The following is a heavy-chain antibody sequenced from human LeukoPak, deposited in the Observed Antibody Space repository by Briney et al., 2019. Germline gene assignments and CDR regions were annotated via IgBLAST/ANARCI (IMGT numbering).Heavy chain of an antibody. V-gene: IGHV3-11*01. CDR2: ISSSGGTI. CDR3: ARSIAAAGYLHYYYYYMDV. CDR1: GFTFSDYY. Sequence: PGGSLRLSCAASGFTFSDYYMSWIRQAPGKGLEWVSYISSSGGTIYYADSVKGRFTISRDNAKNSLYLQMNSLRAEDTAVYYCARSIAAAGYLHYYYYYMDVWGKGTTVTVSS. J-gene: IGHJ6*03. D-gene: IGHD6-13*01.